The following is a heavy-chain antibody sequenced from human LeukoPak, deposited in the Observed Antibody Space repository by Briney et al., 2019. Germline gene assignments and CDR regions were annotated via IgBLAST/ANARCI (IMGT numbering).Heavy chain of an antibody. V-gene: IGHV1-69*13. D-gene: IGHD2-21*01. CDR2: IIPIFGTA. CDR1: GGTFSSHA. CDR3: ARDSSEFRSLIPH. J-gene: IGHJ1*01. Sequence: SVKVSCKASGGTFSSHAISWVRQAPGQGLEWMGGIIPIFGTAKYAQKFQGRVTITAGESTSTAYMELRSLRSEDTAVYYCARDSSEFRSLIPHWGQGTLVTVSS.